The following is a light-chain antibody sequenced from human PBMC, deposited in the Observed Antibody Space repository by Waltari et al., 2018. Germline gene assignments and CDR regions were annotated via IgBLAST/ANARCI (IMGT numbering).Light chain of an antibody. V-gene: IGLV3-1*01. CDR3: RAWASRAVV. J-gene: IGLJ2*01. CDR2: QDS. CDR1: KLGDKY. Sequence: YELTQPPSVSVSPGQTAIITCSGDKLGDKYGCWYQKKPGQSPMLVIYQDSERPSGIPGRCSCSKSGNTPTLTISGTQATDEADSYCRAWASRAVVFGGEPKLTVL.